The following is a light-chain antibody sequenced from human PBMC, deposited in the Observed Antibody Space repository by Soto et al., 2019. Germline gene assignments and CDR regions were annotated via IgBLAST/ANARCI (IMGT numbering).Light chain of an antibody. Sequence: EMVMTQSPATLSVSPGERVTLSCRARESVHSNLAWYQQKPGQGPSLLIYYASTRVPGVPDRFSGSGSGTEFTLTISGLQSEDFGVYYCQHYSNWPPTFGPGTKVEIK. CDR1: ESVHSN. J-gene: IGKJ3*01. CDR3: QHYSNWPPT. V-gene: IGKV3-15*01. CDR2: YAS.